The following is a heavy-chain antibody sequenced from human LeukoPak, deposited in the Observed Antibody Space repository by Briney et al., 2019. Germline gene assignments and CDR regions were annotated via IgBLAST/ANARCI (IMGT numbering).Heavy chain of an antibody. CDR3: ARIGSSWLAFDP. V-gene: IGHV3-21*01. CDR1: GFTFSSYG. CDR2: ISSSSSYI. Sequence: GRSLRLSCAASGFTFSSYGMHWVRQAPGKGLEWVSSISSSSSYIYYADSVKGRFTISRDNAKNSLYLQMNSLRAEDTAVYYCARIGSSWLAFDPWGQGTLVTVSS. J-gene: IGHJ5*02. D-gene: IGHD6-13*01.